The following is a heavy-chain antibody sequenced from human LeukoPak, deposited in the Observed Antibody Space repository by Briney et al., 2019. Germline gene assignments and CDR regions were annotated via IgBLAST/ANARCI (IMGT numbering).Heavy chain of an antibody. V-gene: IGHV1-24*01. J-gene: IGHJ4*02. CDR1: GYPLTELS. D-gene: IGHD2-2*01. Sequence: ASVKVSCKVSGYPLTELSMHWVRQAPGKGLEWMGGFDPEDGETIYAQKFQGRVTMTEDTSTDTAYMELSSLRSEDTAVYYCATQNIVVVPAARFDYWGQGTLVTVSS. CDR2: FDPEDGET. CDR3: ATQNIVVVPAARFDY.